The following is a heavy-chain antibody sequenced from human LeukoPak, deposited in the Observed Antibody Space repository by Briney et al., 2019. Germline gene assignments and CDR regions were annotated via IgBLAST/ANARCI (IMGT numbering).Heavy chain of an antibody. CDR1: GGSISNDNW. J-gene: IGHJ4*02. V-gene: IGHV4-4*02. CDR2: IYHSGST. CDR3: ARLGFLTGCLMSFDY. D-gene: IGHD3-9*01. Sequence: SETLSLTCAVSGGSISNDNWWSWVRQPPGKGLEWIGEIYHSGSTNYNPSLKSRVTISVDKSKNQFSLKLSSVTAADTAVYYCARLGFLTGCLMSFDYWGQGTLVTVSS.